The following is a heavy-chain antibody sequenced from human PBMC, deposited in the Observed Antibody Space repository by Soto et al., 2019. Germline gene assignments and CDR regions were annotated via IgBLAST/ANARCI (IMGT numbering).Heavy chain of an antibody. V-gene: IGHV4-34*01. Sequence: ETLSLTCAVYGGSFSGYYWSWIRQPPGKGLEWIGEINHSGSTNYNPSLKSRVTISVDTSKNQFSLKLSSVTAADTAVYYCARVNEGSGQPYYFDYWGQGTLVTVSS. CDR1: GGSFSGYY. CDR3: ARVNEGSGQPYYFDY. CDR2: INHSGST. D-gene: IGHD2-15*01. J-gene: IGHJ4*02.